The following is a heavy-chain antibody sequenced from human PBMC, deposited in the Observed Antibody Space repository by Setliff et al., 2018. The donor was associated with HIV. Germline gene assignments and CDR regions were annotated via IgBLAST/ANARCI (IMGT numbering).Heavy chain of an antibody. CDR3: ARILLYDSSAYFVNAFDI. CDR2: IYTSGST. V-gene: IGHV4-61*05. D-gene: IGHD3-22*01. Sequence: SETLSLTCTVSGGSISNSDFYWGWIRQSPGKGLEWIGHIYTSGSTNYNPSLKSRVTISVDTSKNQFYLKLSSVTAADTAVYYCARILLYDSSAYFVNAFDIWGQGTVVTVSS. CDR1: GGSISNSDFY. J-gene: IGHJ3*02.